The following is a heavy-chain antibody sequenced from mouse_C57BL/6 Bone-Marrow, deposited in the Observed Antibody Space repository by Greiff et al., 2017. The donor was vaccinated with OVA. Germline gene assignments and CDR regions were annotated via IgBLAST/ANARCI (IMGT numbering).Heavy chain of an antibody. CDR1: GFTFSDYY. Sequence: EVMLVESGGGLVQPGGSLKLSCAASGFTFSDYYMYWVRQTPEKRLEWVAYISNGGGSTYYPDTVKGRFTISRDNAKNTLYLQMSRLKSEDTAMYYCARGGSSYGYFDVWGTGTTVTVSS. J-gene: IGHJ1*03. CDR3: ARGGSSYGYFDV. V-gene: IGHV5-12*01. CDR2: ISNGGGST. D-gene: IGHD1-1*01.